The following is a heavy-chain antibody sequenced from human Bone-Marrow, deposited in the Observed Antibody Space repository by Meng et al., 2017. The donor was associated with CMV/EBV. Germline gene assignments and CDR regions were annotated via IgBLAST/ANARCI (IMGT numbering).Heavy chain of an antibody. Sequence: GESLKIAFAASGFTFSSYSMNWVRQAPGKGLEWFSSISSSSSYIYYADSVKGRFTISRDNAKNSLYLQMNSLRAEDTAVYYGARDPRPRYYYDSSPLWGQGTLVTVSS. CDR3: ARDPRPRYYYDSSPL. CDR2: ISSSSSYI. V-gene: IGHV3-21*01. D-gene: IGHD3-22*01. J-gene: IGHJ4*02. CDR1: GFTFSSYS.